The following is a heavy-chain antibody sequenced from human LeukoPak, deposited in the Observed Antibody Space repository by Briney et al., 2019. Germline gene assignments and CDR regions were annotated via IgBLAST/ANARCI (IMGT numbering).Heavy chain of an antibody. V-gene: IGHV1-2*06. CDR3: ARDHGVVAAYPDYYYMDV. Sequence: GASVKVSCKASGYTFTGYYMHWVRQAPGQGLEWMGRINPNSGGTNYAQKFQGRVTMTRDTSISTAHMELSRLRSDDTAVYYCARDHGVVAAYPDYYYMDVWGKGTTVTVSS. D-gene: IGHD2-15*01. CDR2: INPNSGGT. J-gene: IGHJ6*03. CDR1: GYTFTGYY.